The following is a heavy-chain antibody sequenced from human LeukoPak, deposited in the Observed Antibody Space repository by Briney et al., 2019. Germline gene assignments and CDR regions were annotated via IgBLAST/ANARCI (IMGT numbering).Heavy chain of an antibody. Sequence: SETLSLTCTVSGGSISSSSYYWGWIRQPPGKGLEWIGSIYYSGSTYYNPSLKSRVTISVDTSKNQFSLKLSSVTAADTAVYYFARHEDTAMVYYYFDYWGQGTLVTVSS. CDR2: IYYSGST. J-gene: IGHJ4*02. V-gene: IGHV4-39*01. CDR3: ARHEDTAMVYYYFDY. CDR1: GGSISSSSYY. D-gene: IGHD5-18*01.